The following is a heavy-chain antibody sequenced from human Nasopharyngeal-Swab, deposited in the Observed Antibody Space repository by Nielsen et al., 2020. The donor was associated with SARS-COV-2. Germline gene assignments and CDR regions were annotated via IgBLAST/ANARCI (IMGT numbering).Heavy chain of an antibody. J-gene: IGHJ4*02. CDR3: ARVGDCRSTSCYDY. V-gene: IGHV3-21*01. Sequence: GESLKISCVASGFTFSAYSMNWVRQAPGKGLEWVSSISRKSNDMYYADSVKGRFAISRDNAQNSLYLEMSNLRAEDTAVYYCARVGDCRSTSCYDYWGQGTLVTVSS. CDR2: ISRKSNDM. D-gene: IGHD2-2*01. CDR1: GFTFSAYS.